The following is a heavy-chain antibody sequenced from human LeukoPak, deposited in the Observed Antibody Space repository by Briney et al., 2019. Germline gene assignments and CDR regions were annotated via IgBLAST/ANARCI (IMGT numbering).Heavy chain of an antibody. CDR2: SYYSGST. Sequence: SETLSLTCTVSGSSISSYYWSWIRQPPGKGLEWIGYSYYSGSTNNNPSLKSRVTISVDTSKNQFFLKLSSVTAADTAVDYCAKLLSGPWAQGPLVPVSS. J-gene: IGHJ5*02. V-gene: IGHV4-59*08. D-gene: IGHD2/OR15-2a*01. CDR1: GSSISSYY. CDR3: AKLLSGP.